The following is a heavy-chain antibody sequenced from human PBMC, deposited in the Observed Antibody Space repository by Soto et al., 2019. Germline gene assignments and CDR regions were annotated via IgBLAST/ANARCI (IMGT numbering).Heavy chain of an antibody. CDR3: VRHAIRLAYSHP. J-gene: IGHJ5*02. CDR2: VSYGGNI. Sequence: QLQLQESGPGLVKPSETLSLTCSVSGGSISSSGYFWGWIRQSPGKGLEWIATVSYGGNINYNPSLKSRVTITLDTSKNNFSLKLRSMTAADTAVYYCVRHAIRLAYSHPWGQGTLVTVSS. CDR1: GGSISSSGYF. V-gene: IGHV4-39*01. D-gene: IGHD2-15*01.